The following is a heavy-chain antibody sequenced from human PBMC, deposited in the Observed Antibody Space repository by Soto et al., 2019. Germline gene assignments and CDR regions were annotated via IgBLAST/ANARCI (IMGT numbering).Heavy chain of an antibody. CDR2: ISGSGGRT. J-gene: IGHJ3*02. CDR1: GFSFSSYA. D-gene: IGHD3-16*01. CDR3: AKGGYYSLFDI. Sequence: LRLSCAASGFSFSSYAMSWVRQTPGKGLEWVSGISGSGGRTYYADSVKGRFTISRDNSNNTLSLQMHILRVEDTAVYFCAKGGYYSLFDIWGQGTMVTVSS. V-gene: IGHV3-23*01.